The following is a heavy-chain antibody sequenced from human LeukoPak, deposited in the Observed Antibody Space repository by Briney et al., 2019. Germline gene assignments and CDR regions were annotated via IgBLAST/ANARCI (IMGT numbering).Heavy chain of an antibody. D-gene: IGHD5-12*01. CDR3: ARDGGYNGYEPREMNC. CDR1: GYTFTSFA. J-gene: IGHJ4*02. V-gene: IGHV1-3*01. Sequence: ASVKVSCKASGYTFTSFALHWVRQAPGQRLEWMGWINAGNGNTKYSQKFQGRVTIIRDTSATTAYMELSSLRSEDTAVYYCARDGGYNGYEPREMNCWGQGTLVTVPS. CDR2: INAGNGNT.